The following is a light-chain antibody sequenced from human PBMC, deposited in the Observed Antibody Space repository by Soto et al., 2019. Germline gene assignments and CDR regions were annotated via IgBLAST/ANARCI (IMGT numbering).Light chain of an antibody. CDR1: QSVSSY. J-gene: IGKJ2*01. Sequence: EMVLTQSPATLSLSPGERATLSCMASQSVSSYLAWYQQKPGQAPRLLIYDASNSATGIPARFSGSGSVTDFTLTISSLEPEDFAVYYCQQRSNWPPTFGQGTKLEIK. CDR2: DAS. V-gene: IGKV3-11*01. CDR3: QQRSNWPPT.